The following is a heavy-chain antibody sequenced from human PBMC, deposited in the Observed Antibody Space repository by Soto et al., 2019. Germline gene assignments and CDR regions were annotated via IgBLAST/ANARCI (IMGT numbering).Heavy chain of an antibody. CDR2: IYYSGST. CDR1: GGSISSGGYY. J-gene: IGHJ4*02. CDR3: AREWAILGFDY. D-gene: IGHD2-21*01. Sequence: SETLSLTCTVSGGSISSGGYYWSWIRQHPGKGLEWIGYIYYSGSTYYNPSLKSRVTISVDTSKNQFSLKLSSVTAADTAVYYCAREWAILGFDYWGQGTLVTVSS. V-gene: IGHV4-31*03.